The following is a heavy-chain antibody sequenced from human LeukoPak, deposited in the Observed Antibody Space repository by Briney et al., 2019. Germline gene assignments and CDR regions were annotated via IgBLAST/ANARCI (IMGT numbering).Heavy chain of an antibody. V-gene: IGHV3-30*04. CDR3: ANLELGSGTEFDY. J-gene: IGHJ4*02. CDR1: GFTFSTYP. D-gene: IGHD3-3*01. Sequence: GGSLRLSCAASGFTFSTYPMHWVRQASGKGLEWVALISYDGSNKYYADSVKGRVTISRDNSKNALYLQMNSLRAEDTAVYYCANLELGSGTEFDYWGQGTLVTVSS. CDR2: ISYDGSNK.